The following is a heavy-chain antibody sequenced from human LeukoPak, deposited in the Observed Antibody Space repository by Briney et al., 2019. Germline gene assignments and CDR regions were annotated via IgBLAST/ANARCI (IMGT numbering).Heavy chain of an antibody. J-gene: IGHJ6*03. V-gene: IGHV1-18*01. Sequence: ASVKVSCKASGGTFSSYAISWVRQAPGQGLEWMGWISAYNGNTNYAQKLQGRVTMTTDTSTSTAYMELRSLRSDDTVVYYCARGSESIFGVVTYYYYMDVWGKGTTVTVSS. CDR3: ARGSESIFGVVTYYYYMDV. D-gene: IGHD3-3*01. CDR1: GGTFSSYA. CDR2: ISAYNGNT.